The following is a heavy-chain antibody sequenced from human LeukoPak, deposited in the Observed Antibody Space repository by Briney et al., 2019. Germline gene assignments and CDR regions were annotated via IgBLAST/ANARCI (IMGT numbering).Heavy chain of an antibody. CDR2: IYDGGDT. CDR1: GFTVSSNY. V-gene: IGHV3-53*01. J-gene: IGHJ4*02. Sequence: GGSLRLSCAASGFTVSSNYMSWVRQAPGKGLQWVSVIYDGGDTYYADSVKGRFTISRDNSKNTLYLQMNSLRAEDTAVYYCGRVRRVVRGVIWGTDHEYYFDYWGQGTLVTVSS. CDR3: GRVRRVVRGVIWGTDHEYYFDY. D-gene: IGHD3-10*01.